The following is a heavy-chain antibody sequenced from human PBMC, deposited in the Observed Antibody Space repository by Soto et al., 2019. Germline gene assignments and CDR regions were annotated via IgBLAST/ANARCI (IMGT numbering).Heavy chain of an antibody. V-gene: IGHV1-69*05. J-gene: IGHJ4*02. D-gene: IGHD6-13*01. CDR3: ARSGFPGIAAY. CDR2: IIPTFGTA. Sequence: QVQLVQSGAEVKKPGSSVKVSCKASGGTFSSYAISWVRQAPGQGLEWMGGIIPTFGTANYAQKFQGRVPLTPDDSTSTAYMELSSLRSEDTAVYYCARSGFPGIAAYWGQGTLVTVSS. CDR1: GGTFSSYA.